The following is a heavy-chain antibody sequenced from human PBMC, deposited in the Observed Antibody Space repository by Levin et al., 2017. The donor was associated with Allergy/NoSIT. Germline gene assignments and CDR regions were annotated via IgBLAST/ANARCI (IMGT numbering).Heavy chain of an antibody. J-gene: IGHJ4*02. Sequence: SETLSLTYTVSGASISTTNYYWGWTRQPPGKGLEWIGSFYYTGNTDYNPSLKSRVTISVDTSKTQFSLKLSSVTAADTAVYYCVKWMFGTTFDHWGQGSLVTVSS. CDR3: VKWMFGTTFDH. D-gene: IGHD3-10*02. CDR1: GASISTTNYY. V-gene: IGHV4-39*01. CDR2: FYYTGNT.